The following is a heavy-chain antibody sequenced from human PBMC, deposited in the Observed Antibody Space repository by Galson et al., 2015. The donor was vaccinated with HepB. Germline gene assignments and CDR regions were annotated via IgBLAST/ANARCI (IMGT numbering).Heavy chain of an antibody. D-gene: IGHD6-6*01. CDR2: ISYDGSNK. J-gene: IGHJ5*02. V-gene: IGHV3-30*04. CDR3: ARDRRAVAARPRTLIGPS. Sequence: SLRLSCAASGFTFSSYAMHWVRQAPGKGLEWVAVISYDGSNKYYADSVKGRFTISRDNSKNTLYLQMNSLRAEDTAVYYCARDRRAVAARPRTLIGPSWGQGTLVTVSS. CDR1: GFTFSSYA.